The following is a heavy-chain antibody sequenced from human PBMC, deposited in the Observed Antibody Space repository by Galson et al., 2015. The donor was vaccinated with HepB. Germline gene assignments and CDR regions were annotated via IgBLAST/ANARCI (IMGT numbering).Heavy chain of an antibody. V-gene: IGHV3-23*01. CDR2: VSGSSSGT. CDR1: GFTFKNYA. CDR3: AKAGYYDFWSGYSSDWFDP. Sequence: SLRLSCAASGFTFKNYAMSWVRQAPGKGLDWVATVSGSSSGTYYADSVKGRFAVSRDNSKDMVYLQMKRLSAEDTAVYYCAKAGYYDFWSGYSSDWFDPWGQGTLVSVSS. D-gene: IGHD3-3*01. J-gene: IGHJ5*02.